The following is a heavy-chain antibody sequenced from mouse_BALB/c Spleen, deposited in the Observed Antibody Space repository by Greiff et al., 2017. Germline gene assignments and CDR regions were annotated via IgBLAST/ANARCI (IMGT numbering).Heavy chain of an antibody. V-gene: IGHV5-6-3*01. CDR3: ARDYDT. CDR2: INSNGGST. D-gene: IGHD2-3*01. J-gene: IGHJ3*01. Sequence: EVHLVESGGGLVQPGGSLKLSCAASGFTFSSYGMSWVRQTPDKRLELVATINSNGGSTYYPDSVKGRFTISRDNAKNTLYLQMSSLKSEDTAMYYCARDYDTWGQGTLVTVSA. CDR1: GFTFSSYG.